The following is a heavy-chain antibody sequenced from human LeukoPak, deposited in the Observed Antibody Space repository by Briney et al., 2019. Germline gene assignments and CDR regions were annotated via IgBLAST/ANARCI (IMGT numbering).Heavy chain of an antibody. Sequence: GASVKVSCKASGYTFTNYGISWVRQAPGQGLEWMGLISAYNGDTKSAQKVQGRVTMTTDTSTSTAYMELRRLRSEDTAVYYCARVAEQQLEYYFDHWGQGTLVTVSS. D-gene: IGHD6-13*01. CDR3: ARVAEQQLEYYFDH. CDR1: GYTFTNYG. V-gene: IGHV1-18*01. J-gene: IGHJ4*02. CDR2: ISAYNGDT.